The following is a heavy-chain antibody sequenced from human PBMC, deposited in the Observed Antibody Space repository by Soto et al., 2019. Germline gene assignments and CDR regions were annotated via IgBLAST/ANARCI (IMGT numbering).Heavy chain of an antibody. CDR3: ARGGAYNGGWFS. D-gene: IGHD6-19*01. V-gene: IGHV3-74*01. CDR2: LNSDGSIT. CDR1: GFTFSGYW. Sequence: EVQLVESGGGLVQPGGSLRLSCAASGFTFSGYWMHWVRQSPGKGLVWVSRLNSDGSITSYADSVKGRFTISRDNAKNTLYLQMNNLRAEDTAVYFCARGGAYNGGWFSWGPGTLVTVSS. J-gene: IGHJ4*02.